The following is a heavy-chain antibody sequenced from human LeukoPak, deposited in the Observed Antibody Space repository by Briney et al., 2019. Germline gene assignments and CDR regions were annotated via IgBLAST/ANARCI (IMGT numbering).Heavy chain of an antibody. V-gene: IGHV1-69*04. CDR1: GGTFSSYA. CDR2: IIPILGIA. D-gene: IGHD5-18*01. J-gene: IGHJ4*02. CDR3: ARDGFLGYSYGYFDY. Sequence: GASVKVSCKASGGTFSSYAISWVRQAPGQGLEWMGRIIPILGIANYAQKFQGRVTITADKSTSTAYMELSSLRSEDTAVYYCARDGFLGYSYGYFDYWGQGTLATVSS.